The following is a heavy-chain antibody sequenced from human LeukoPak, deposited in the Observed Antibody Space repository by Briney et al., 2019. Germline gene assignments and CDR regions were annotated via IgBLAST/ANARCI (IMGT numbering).Heavy chain of an antibody. J-gene: IGHJ4*02. Sequence: PGQSLRLSCAASGFTFRGHGMNWVRQAPGKGLEWVSSISSSSSYIYYADSVKGRFTISRDNAKNSLYLQMNSLRAEDTAVYYCARPRRDGYNPYYFDYWGQGTLVTVSS. CDR1: GFTFRGHG. CDR2: ISSSSSYI. CDR3: ARPRRDGYNPYYFDY. V-gene: IGHV3-21*01. D-gene: IGHD5-24*01.